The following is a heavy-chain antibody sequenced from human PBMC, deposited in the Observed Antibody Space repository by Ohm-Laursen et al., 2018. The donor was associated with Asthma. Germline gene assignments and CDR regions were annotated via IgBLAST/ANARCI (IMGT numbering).Heavy chain of an antibody. V-gene: IGHV3-33*01. J-gene: IGHJ4*02. CDR1: GFTFSSYG. CDR3: ARGPHYYGSGSYLDY. Sequence: SLRLSCTASGFTFSSYGMHWVRQAPGKGLGWVAGIWYDGSNKYYADSVKGRFTISRDNSKNTLYLQMNSLRAEDTAVYYCARGPHYYGSGSYLDYWGQGTLVTVSS. D-gene: IGHD3-10*01. CDR2: IWYDGSNK.